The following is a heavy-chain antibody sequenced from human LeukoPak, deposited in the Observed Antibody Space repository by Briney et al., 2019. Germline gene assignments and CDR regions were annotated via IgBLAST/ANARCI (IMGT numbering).Heavy chain of an antibody. J-gene: IGHJ4*02. V-gene: IGHV2-5*01. D-gene: IGHD3-22*01. CDR3: AHSRYDSSGYYDLDY. Sequence: SGPTLVKPTQTLTLTCTFSGFSLSTSGVGVGWIRQPPGKALEWLSLIYWNDDKRYSPSLKSRLTITKDTSKNQVVLTMTNMDPVDTATYSCAHSRYDSSGYYDLDYWGQGTLVTVSS. CDR2: IYWNDDK. CDR1: GFSLSTSGVG.